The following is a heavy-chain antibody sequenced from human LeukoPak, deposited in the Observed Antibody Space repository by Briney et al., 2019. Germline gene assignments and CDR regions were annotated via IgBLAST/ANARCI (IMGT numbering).Heavy chain of an antibody. CDR1: GFTVISNY. CDR3: ARENGYSYGQGYYFDY. J-gene: IGHJ4*02. V-gene: IGHV3-53*01. CDR2: IYIGDST. D-gene: IGHD5-18*01. Sequence: PGGSLRLSCAASGFTVISNYMTWVRQAPGKGLEWVSVIYIGDSTDYADSVKGRFTISRDNAKNSLYLQMNSLRAEDTAVYYCARENGYSYGQGYYFDYWGQGTLVAVSS.